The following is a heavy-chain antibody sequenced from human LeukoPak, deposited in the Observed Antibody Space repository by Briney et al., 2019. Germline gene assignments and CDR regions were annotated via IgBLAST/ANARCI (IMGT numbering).Heavy chain of an antibody. Sequence: PGGSLRLSCAASEFTFDDYAMHWVRQAPGKGLEWVSGISWNSGSIGYADSVKGRFTISRDNAKNSLYLQMNSLRAEDTALYYCAKNDGSGSYFGYFDYWGQGTLVTVSS. CDR1: EFTFDDYA. J-gene: IGHJ4*02. V-gene: IGHV3-9*01. D-gene: IGHD3-10*01. CDR2: ISWNSGSI. CDR3: AKNDGSGSYFGYFDY.